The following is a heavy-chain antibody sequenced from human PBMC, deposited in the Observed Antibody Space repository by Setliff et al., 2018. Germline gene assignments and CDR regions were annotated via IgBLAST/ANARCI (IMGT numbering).Heavy chain of an antibody. J-gene: IGHJ5*02. D-gene: IGHD4-4*01. CDR2: IKSSIEGATS. CDR1: GITFKNAW. Sequence: LRLSCSVSGITFKNAWMTWVRQAPGKGPERVGRIKSSIEGATSDYGTPAKGRFTISRDDSKNMIFLQMNNLKIEDTGYYYCATGPRDSRNYLTWLGSWGQGTLVTVSS. CDR3: ATGPRDSRNYLTWLGS. V-gene: IGHV3-15*01.